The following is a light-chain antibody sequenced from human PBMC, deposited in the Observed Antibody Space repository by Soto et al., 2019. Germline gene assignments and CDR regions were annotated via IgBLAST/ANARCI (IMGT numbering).Light chain of an antibody. CDR3: AAWDDSLSGPV. CDR2: DVT. CDR1: SSDVGLNDY. Sequence: QSALTQPRSVSGSPGQSVTISCTGTSSDVGLNDYVSWYHQHPGKAPKLLIYDVTKRPSGVPDRFSGSKSGNTASLTISGLRAEDEAEYYCAAWDDSLSGPVFGGGTKLTVL. V-gene: IGLV2-11*01. J-gene: IGLJ2*01.